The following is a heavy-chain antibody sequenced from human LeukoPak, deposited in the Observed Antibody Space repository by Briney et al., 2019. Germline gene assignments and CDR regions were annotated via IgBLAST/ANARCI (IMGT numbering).Heavy chain of an antibody. CDR1: GFTFSGYT. D-gene: IGHD6-19*01. J-gene: IGHJ4*02. CDR2: ISSSSSYI. CDR3: ARDPDSSGWYYFDY. V-gene: IGHV3-21*01. Sequence: GGSLRLSCAASGFTFSGYTINWVRQAPGKGLEWVSSISSSSSYIYYADSVKGRFTISRDNAKNSLYLQMNSLRAEDTAVYYCARDPDSSGWYYFDYWGQGTLVTVSS.